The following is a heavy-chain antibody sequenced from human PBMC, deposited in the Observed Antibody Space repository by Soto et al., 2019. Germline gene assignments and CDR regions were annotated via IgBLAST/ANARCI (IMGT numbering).Heavy chain of an antibody. CDR1: GGTFSNHA. Sequence: QVHLVQSGAEVKKPGSSVKVSCKAPGGTFSNHAINWVRQAPGQGLEWMGRIIPIFTTTNYAQKFQGRVTMTADESTITAYLELSSLKHDDTAVYYCAREVAADGTFREDVFDIWSQGTLVTVSS. CDR3: AREVAADGTFREDVFDI. CDR2: IIPIFTTT. V-gene: IGHV1-69*12. D-gene: IGHD6-13*01. J-gene: IGHJ3*02.